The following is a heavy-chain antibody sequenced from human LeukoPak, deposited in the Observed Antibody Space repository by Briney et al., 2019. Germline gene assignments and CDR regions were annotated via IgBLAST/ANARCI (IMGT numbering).Heavy chain of an antibody. D-gene: IGHD5-18*01. CDR3: ARGLGYSYDLGY. CDR1: GVSFSGYY. Sequence: SETLSLTCAVYGVSFSGYYWSWIRQPPGKGLEWIGEINHSGSTNYNPSLKSRVTISVDTSKNQFSLELSSVTAADTAVYYCARGLGYSYDLGYWGQGTLVTVSS. CDR2: INHSGST. J-gene: IGHJ4*02. V-gene: IGHV4-34*01.